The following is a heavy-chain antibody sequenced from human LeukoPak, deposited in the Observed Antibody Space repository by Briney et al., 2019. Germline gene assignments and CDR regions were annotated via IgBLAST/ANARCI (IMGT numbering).Heavy chain of an antibody. CDR3: ARAPSWGTYYFDY. D-gene: IGHD3-16*01. J-gene: IGHJ4*02. V-gene: IGHV4-4*07. CDR1: GGSISNYF. Sequence: PSETLSLTCTVSGGSISNYFWNWIRQPAGRGLEWIGRIYTSGSTNYNPSLKSRVTISVDTSKNQFSLKLSSVTAADTAVYYCARAPSWGTYYFDYWGQGTLVTVSS. CDR2: IYTSGST.